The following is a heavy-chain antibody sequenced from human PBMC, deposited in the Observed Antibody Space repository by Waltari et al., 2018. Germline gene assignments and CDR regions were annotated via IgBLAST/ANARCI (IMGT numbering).Heavy chain of an antibody. CDR3: AKDVIMDSSSWYSYFQH. J-gene: IGHJ1*01. D-gene: IGHD6-13*01. CDR1: GFPFSSYA. Sequence: EVQLLESGGGLVQPGGSLRLSCAASGFPFSSYAMSWVRQPPGKGLEWVSAISGSGGSTYYADSVKGRFTISRDNSKNTLYLQMNSLRAEDTAVYYCAKDVIMDSSSWYSYFQHWGQGTLVTVSS. CDR2: ISGSGGST. V-gene: IGHV3-23*01.